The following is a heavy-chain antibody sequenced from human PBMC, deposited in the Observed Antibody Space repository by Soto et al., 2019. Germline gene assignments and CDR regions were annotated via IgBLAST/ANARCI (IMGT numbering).Heavy chain of an antibody. CDR1: GFTLSSYS. J-gene: IGHJ6*02. D-gene: IGHD5-18*01. CDR2: ISSAGTEK. CDR3: ARMFGFSYGPANRGMDV. Sequence: QVQLVESGGGVAQPGRSLRLFCAASGFTLSSYSLHWVRQSPGKGLEWVAAISSAGTEKHYADYVKGRFTISRDNSKNTLSLQLNSLRTEDTAVYYCARMFGFSYGPANRGMDVWGQGTTVTVSS. V-gene: IGHV3-30*04.